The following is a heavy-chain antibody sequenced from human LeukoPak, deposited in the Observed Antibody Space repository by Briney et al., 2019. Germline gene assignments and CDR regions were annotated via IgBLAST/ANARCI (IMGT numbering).Heavy chain of an antibody. CDR1: AFTFSSYG. D-gene: IGHD3-10*01. CDR3: ARDHGSGSYFSHCDY. CDR2: ISYDGSNK. Sequence: GGSLRLSCAASAFTFSSYGMHWVRQAPGKGLEWVAVISYDGSNKYYADSVKGRFTISRDNSKNTLYLQMNSLRAEDTAVYYCARDHGSGSYFSHCDYWGQGTLVTVSS. V-gene: IGHV3-30*03. J-gene: IGHJ4*02.